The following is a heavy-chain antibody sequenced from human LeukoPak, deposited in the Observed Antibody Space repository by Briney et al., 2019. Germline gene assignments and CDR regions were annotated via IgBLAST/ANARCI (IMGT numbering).Heavy chain of an antibody. J-gene: IGHJ4*02. V-gene: IGHV1-69*06. CDR1: GGTFSSYA. CDR2: IIPIFGTA. CDR3: ARGSSGWYRAYFDY. Sequence: GVSVKVSCKASGGTFSSYAISWVRQAPGQGLEWMGGIIPIFGTANYAQKFQGRVTITADKSTSTAYMELSSLRSEDTAVYYCARGSSGWYRAYFDYWGQGTLVTVSS. D-gene: IGHD6-19*01.